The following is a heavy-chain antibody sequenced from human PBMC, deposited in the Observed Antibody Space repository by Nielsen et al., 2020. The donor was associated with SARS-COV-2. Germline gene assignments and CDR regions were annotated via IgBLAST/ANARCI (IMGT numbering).Heavy chain of an antibody. Sequence: SETLSLTCAVSGGSLTGHYWTWIRQPPGKGLEWIGHTFHSGSPSYNPSLRSRVSISVDTSKNQFSLKLSSVTAADTAVYYCARQGWLNAFDIWGQGTMVTVSS. CDR1: GGSLTGHY. CDR2: TFHSGSP. D-gene: IGHD6-19*01. CDR3: ARQGWLNAFDI. J-gene: IGHJ3*02. V-gene: IGHV4-59*08.